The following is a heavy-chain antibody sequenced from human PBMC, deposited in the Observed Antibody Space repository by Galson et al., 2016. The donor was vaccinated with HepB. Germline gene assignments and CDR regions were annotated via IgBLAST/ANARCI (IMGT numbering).Heavy chain of an antibody. CDR3: VRHGVAGVYVGDGDV. CDR1: GFIFTNYW. CDR2: IYPGDSDT. D-gene: IGHD2-21*02. V-gene: IGHV5-51*01. J-gene: IGHJ6*02. Sequence: QSGAEVKKPGESLKISCEASGFIFTNYWFAWVRQMPGKGLEWMGLIYPGDSDTRYSRSVRGQVTISAGTSISTAYLQWSSLKASDTATYYCVRHGVAGVYVGDGDVWGQGTTVTVSS.